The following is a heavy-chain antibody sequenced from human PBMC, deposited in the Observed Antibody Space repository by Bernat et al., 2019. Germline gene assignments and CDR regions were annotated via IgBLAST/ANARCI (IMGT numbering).Heavy chain of an antibody. CDR1: GYTFTDYY. D-gene: IGHD2-21*02. CDR3: ARDRGDRAIV. V-gene: IGHV1-2*02. Sequence: QVQLVQSGAEVKKPAASVKVSCKASGYTFTDYYIHWVRQAPGQGLEWMGWINPHSGATNYAQKFQDRVTMIRDTSVSTAYMELSRLRSDDAAVYYCARDRGDRAIVRGQGTLVTVSS. J-gene: IGHJ4*02. CDR2: INPHSGAT.